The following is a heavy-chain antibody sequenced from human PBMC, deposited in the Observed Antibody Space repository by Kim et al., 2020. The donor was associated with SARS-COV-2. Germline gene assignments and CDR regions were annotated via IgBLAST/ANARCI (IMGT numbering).Heavy chain of an antibody. Sequence: SVKVSCKASGCTFTSYAISWVRQAPGQGLEWMGGIIPIFGTANYAQKFQGRVTITADESTSTAYMELSSLRSEDTAGYYFATAAGTYYYGSVKHSFDYW. J-gene: IGHJ4*01. CDR3: ATAAGTYYYGSVKHSFDY. D-gene: IGHD3-10*01. CDR2: IIPIFGTA. V-gene: IGHV1-69*13. CDR1: GCTFTSYA.